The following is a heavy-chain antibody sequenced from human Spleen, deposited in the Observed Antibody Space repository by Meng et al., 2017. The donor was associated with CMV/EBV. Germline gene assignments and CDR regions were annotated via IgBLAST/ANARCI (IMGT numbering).Heavy chain of an antibody. V-gene: IGHV3-15*01. J-gene: IGHJ4*02. Sequence: SRCLSCVASAFNFGAPWMTWVRQAPGKGLEWVGRIKRKSDGETIDYAASVKGRLTISRDDSRNTLYLQMNSLKIEDTAVYYCSTDPYWGQGTLVTVSS. CDR1: AFNFGAPW. CDR3: STDPY. CDR2: IKRKSDGETI.